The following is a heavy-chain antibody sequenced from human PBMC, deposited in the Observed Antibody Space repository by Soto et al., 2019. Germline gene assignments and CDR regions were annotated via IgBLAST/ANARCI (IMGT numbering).Heavy chain of an antibody. Sequence: QVQLQESGPGLVKPSETLSLTCTVSGGSISSYYWSWIRQPPGKGLEWIGYIYYSGSTNYNPSLKSRVTISVDTSKNQFSLKLSSVTAADTAVYYCARESSSRRWDYYGMDVWGQGTTVTVSS. CDR3: ARESSSRRWDYYGMDV. CDR2: IYYSGST. CDR1: GGSISSYY. D-gene: IGHD6-19*01. J-gene: IGHJ6*02. V-gene: IGHV4-59*01.